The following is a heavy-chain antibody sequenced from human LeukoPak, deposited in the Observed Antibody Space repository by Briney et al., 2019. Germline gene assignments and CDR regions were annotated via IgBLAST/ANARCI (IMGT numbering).Heavy chain of an antibody. D-gene: IGHD5-12*01. V-gene: IGHV1-18*01. CDR1: GYTFTSYG. Sequence: GASVKVSCKASGYTFTSYGISWVRQAPGQGLEWMGWISAYNGNTNYAQKLQGRVTMTTDTSTSTAYMELRSLRSDDTAVYYCARSSGYDYNYYYYYYMDVWGKGTTVTVSS. CDR3: ARSSGYDYNYYYYYYMDV. CDR2: ISAYNGNT. J-gene: IGHJ6*03.